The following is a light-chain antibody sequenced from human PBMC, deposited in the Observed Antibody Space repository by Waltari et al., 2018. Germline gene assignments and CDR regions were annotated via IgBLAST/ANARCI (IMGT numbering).Light chain of an antibody. CDR2: AES. Sequence: DIQMTQSPSSLSGSVGDSITITCRASQSIDHYLNWYQQEAGKAPKLLIHAESTLQSGVPPRFSGSGSGTDFILTIDSLQPEDFATYYCQQYNNWPYTFGQGTKLEIK. CDR3: QQYNNWPYT. CDR1: QSIDHY. J-gene: IGKJ2*01. V-gene: IGKV1-39*01.